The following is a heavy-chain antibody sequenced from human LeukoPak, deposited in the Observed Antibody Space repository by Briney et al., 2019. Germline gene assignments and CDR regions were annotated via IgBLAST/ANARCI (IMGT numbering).Heavy chain of an antibody. CDR1: GYTFTSYG. Sequence: ASVKVSCMASGYTFTSYGISWVRQAPGQGLEWMGWISAYNGNTNYAQKLQGRVTMTTDTSTSTAYMELRSLRSDDTAVYYCARGALYGDYHYYYYYGMDVWGQGTTVTVSS. V-gene: IGHV1-18*01. D-gene: IGHD4-17*01. J-gene: IGHJ6*02. CDR3: ARGALYGDYHYYYYYGMDV. CDR2: ISAYNGNT.